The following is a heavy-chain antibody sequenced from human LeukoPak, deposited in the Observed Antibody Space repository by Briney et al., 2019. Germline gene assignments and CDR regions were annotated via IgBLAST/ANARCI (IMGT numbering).Heavy chain of an antibody. Sequence: ASVKVSCKASGYTFTGYYMHWVRQAPGQGLEWMGWINPNSGGTNYAQKFQGRVTMTRDTSISAAYMELSRLRSDDTAVYYCARDSSGWYFFDYWGQGTLVTVSS. CDR1: GYTFTGYY. CDR2: INPNSGGT. CDR3: ARDSSGWYFFDY. D-gene: IGHD6-19*01. J-gene: IGHJ4*02. V-gene: IGHV1-2*02.